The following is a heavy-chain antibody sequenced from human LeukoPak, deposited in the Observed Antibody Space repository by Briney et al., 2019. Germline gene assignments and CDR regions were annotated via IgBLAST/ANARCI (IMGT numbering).Heavy chain of an antibody. CDR3: ARAISGYYPLFDY. Sequence: SETLPLTCTVSGGSISSGGYYWSWIRQHPGKGLEWIGYIYYSGSTYYNPSLKSRVTISVDTSKNQFSLKLSSVTAADTAVYYCARAISGYYPLFDYWGQGTLVTVSS. CDR1: GGSISSGGYY. J-gene: IGHJ4*02. CDR2: IYYSGST. D-gene: IGHD3-22*01. V-gene: IGHV4-31*03.